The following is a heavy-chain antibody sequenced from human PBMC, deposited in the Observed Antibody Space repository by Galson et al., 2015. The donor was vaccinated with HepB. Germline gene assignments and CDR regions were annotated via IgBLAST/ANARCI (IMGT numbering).Heavy chain of an antibody. CDR3: AKVGGYSSSWYNY. CDR2: ISGSGGST. D-gene: IGHD6-13*01. J-gene: IGHJ4*02. V-gene: IGHV3-23*01. Sequence: LRLSCAASGFTFSSYAMSWVRQAPGKGLEWVSAISGSGGSTYYADSVKGRFTISRDNSKNTLYLQMNSLRAEDTAVYYCAKVGGYSSSWYNYWGQGTLVTVSS. CDR1: GFTFSSYA.